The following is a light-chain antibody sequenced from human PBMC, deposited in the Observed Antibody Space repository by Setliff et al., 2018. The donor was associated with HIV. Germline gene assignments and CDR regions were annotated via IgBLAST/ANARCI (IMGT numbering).Light chain of an antibody. CDR3: QVLDSSTDRRWV. V-gene: IGLV3-21*03. CDR1: NIGGRR. J-gene: IGLJ3*02. Sequence: SYELTQPPPVSVVPGKTARITCEGDNIGGRRVHWHQQKPGQAPVLVVHDDKNRPSGIPDRFFGFNSGGTATLTISRVEAGDEADYYCQVLDSSTDRRWVFGGGTKVTVL. CDR2: DDK.